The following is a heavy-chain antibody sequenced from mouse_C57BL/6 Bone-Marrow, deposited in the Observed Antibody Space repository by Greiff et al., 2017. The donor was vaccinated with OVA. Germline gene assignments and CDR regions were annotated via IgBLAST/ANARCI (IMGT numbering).Heavy chain of an antibody. CDR3: ARDTNLYWYFDV. D-gene: IGHD4-1*02. V-gene: IGHV5-4*01. CDR2: ISDGGSYT. J-gene: IGHJ1*03. CDR1: GFTFSSYA. Sequence: EVQLVESGGGLVKPGGSLKLSCAASGFTFSSYAMSWVRQTPEKRLEWVATISDGGSYTYYPDNVKGRFTISRDYAKNNLYLQMSHLKSEDTAMYYCARDTNLYWYFDVWGTGTTVTVSS.